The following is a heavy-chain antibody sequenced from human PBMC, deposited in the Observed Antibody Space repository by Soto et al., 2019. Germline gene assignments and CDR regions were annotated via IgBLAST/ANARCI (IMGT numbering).Heavy chain of an antibody. CDR1: GYTFTSYY. CDR3: ARATPHYDVWSGYPWGYYYYGMDV. V-gene: IGHV1-46*01. D-gene: IGHD3-3*01. CDR2: INPSGGST. Sequence: ASVKVSCKASGYTFTSYYMHWVRQAPGQGLEWMGIINPSGGSTSYAQKFQGRVTMTRDTSTSTVYMELSSLRSEDTAVYYCARATPHYDVWSGYPWGYYYYGMDVWGQGTTVTVSS. J-gene: IGHJ6*02.